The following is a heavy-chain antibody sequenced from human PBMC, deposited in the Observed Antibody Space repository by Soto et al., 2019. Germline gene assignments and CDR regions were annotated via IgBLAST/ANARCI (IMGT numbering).Heavy chain of an antibody. CDR3: ARVGGRKYYYDSSGYYYAY. J-gene: IGHJ4*02. CDR2: INPNSGGT. V-gene: IGHV1-2*02. Sequence: ASVKVSCKASGYTFTGYYMHWVRQAPGQGLEWMGWINPNSGGTNYAQKFQGRVTMTRDTSISTAYMELSRLRSDDTAVYYCARVGGRKYYYDSSGYYYAYWGQGTLVTSPQ. CDR1: GYTFTGYY. D-gene: IGHD3-22*01.